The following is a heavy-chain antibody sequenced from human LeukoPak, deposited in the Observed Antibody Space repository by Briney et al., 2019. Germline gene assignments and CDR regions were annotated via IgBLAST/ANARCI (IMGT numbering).Heavy chain of an antibody. D-gene: IGHD2-2*01. CDR3: ARRSRLSSD. CDR1: GGSFSGYY. V-gene: IGHV4-34*01. Sequence: SETLSLTCAVYGGSFSGYYWSWIRQPPGKGLEWIGEINHSGSTNYNPSLKSRVTISVDTSKNQFSLKLSSVTAADTAVYYCARRSRLSSDWGQGTLVTVSS. CDR2: INHSGST. J-gene: IGHJ4*02.